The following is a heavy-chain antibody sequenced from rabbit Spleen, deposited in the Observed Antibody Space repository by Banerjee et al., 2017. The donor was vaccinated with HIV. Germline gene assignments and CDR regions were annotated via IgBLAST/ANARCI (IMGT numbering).Heavy chain of an antibody. Sequence: QSLEESGGDLVKPGASLTLTCTASGVSFSTNDYMCWVRQAPGKGLEWIACIEGGSSTFSYFASWAKGRFTISKTSSTTVTLQMTTLTAADTATYFCARDTSSSFSSYGMDLWGPGTLVTVS. J-gene: IGHJ6*01. CDR1: GVSFSTNDY. CDR2: IEGGSSTFS. D-gene: IGHD1-1*01. V-gene: IGHV1S40*01. CDR3: ARDTSSSFSSYGMDL.